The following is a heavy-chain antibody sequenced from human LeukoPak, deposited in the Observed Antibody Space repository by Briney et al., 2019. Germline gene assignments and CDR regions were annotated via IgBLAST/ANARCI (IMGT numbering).Heavy chain of an antibody. CDR3: ARSGRPLTYYYGSGSYRNWFDP. D-gene: IGHD3-10*01. J-gene: IGHJ5*02. V-gene: IGHV4-59*01. CDR1: GGSISSYY. CDR2: IYYSGST. Sequence: KPSETLSLTCTASGGSISSYYWSWIRQPPGKGLEWFGYIYYSGSTNYNPSLKSRVTISVDTSKNQFSLKLSSVTAADTAVYYCARSGRPLTYYYGSGSYRNWFDPWGQGTLVTVSS.